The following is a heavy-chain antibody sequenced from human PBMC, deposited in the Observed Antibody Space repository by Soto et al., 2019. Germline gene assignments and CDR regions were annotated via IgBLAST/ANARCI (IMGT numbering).Heavy chain of an antibody. CDR3: ARDLDSGSYLADDAFDI. D-gene: IGHD1-26*01. CDR2: IRTYNGNT. V-gene: IGHV1-18*01. J-gene: IGHJ3*02. Sequence: ASVKVSCKASGYTFTTFGINWVRQAPGQGLEWMGWIRTYNGNTNYAQKLQGRVTMTTDTSTSTAYMELRSLRPDDTAVYYCARDLDSGSYLADDAFDIWGKGPMVTVSS. CDR1: GYTFTTFG.